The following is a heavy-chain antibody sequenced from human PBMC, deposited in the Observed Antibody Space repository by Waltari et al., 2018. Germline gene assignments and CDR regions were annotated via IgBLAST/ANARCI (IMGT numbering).Heavy chain of an antibody. Sequence: EVQLVESGGGLIQPGGSLRLSCAASGFTVSSHYMRWVRQAPGKGLEWVSVIYSGGSTYYADSVKGRFTISRDNSKNTLYLQMNSLRAEDTAVYYCARVVIAIHDAFDIWGQGTMVTVSS. D-gene: IGHD2-21*01. CDR1: GFTVSSHY. CDR3: ARVVIAIHDAFDI. CDR2: IYSGGST. V-gene: IGHV3-53*01. J-gene: IGHJ3*02.